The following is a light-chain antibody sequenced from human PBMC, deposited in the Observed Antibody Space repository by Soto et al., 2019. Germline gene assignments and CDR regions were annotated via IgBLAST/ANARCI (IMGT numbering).Light chain of an antibody. J-gene: IGLJ2*01. Sequence: QSVLTQLASVSGSPGQSITISCTGTSSDVGGYNYVSWYQHHPGKAPKLMIYDVSNRPPGVSNRFSGSKSGNTASLTISGLQAEDEADYYCTSYADSSPVVFGGGTKVTVL. V-gene: IGLV2-14*01. CDR2: DVS. CDR3: TSYADSSPVV. CDR1: SSDVGGYNY.